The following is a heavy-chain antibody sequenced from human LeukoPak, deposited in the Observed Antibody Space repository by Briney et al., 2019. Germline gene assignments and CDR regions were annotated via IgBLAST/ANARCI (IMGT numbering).Heavy chain of an antibody. Sequence: SETLSLTCTVSGGSISSSSYYWGWIRQPPGKGLEWIGYIYHSGSTYYNPSLKSRVTISVDRSKNQFSLKLSSVTAADTAVYYCARGHPDGWFDPWGQGTLVTVSS. CDR3: ARGHPDGWFDP. J-gene: IGHJ5*02. V-gene: IGHV4-39*07. D-gene: IGHD1-14*01. CDR2: IYHSGST. CDR1: GGSISSSSYY.